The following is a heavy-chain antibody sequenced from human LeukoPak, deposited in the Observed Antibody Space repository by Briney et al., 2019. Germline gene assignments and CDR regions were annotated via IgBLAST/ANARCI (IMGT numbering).Heavy chain of an antibody. CDR1: GYTLTELS. CDR2: FYPEYGET. J-gene: IGHJ6*02. Sequence: GASVKVSCKVSGYTLTELSMHWVRQAPGKGLEWMGGFYPEYGETIYAQKFQGRVTMTEDTSTDTAYMELSSLRSEDTAVYYCATSSGYPLLDPQDYYGMDVWGQGTTVTVSS. V-gene: IGHV1-24*01. D-gene: IGHD3-22*01. CDR3: ATSSGYPLLDPQDYYGMDV.